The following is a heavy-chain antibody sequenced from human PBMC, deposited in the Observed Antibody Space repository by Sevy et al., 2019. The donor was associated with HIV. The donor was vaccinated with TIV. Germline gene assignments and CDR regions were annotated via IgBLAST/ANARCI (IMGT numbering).Heavy chain of an antibody. V-gene: IGHV3-48*03. CDR1: GFTFSSYE. CDR2: ISSSGSTI. D-gene: IGHD6-19*01. J-gene: IGHJ6*03. CDR3: ARGTYGSGWYVRYMDV. Sequence: GGSLRLSCAASGFTFSSYEMNWVRQAPGKGLEWVSYISSSGSTIYYADSVKGRFTISRDNAKNSLYLQMNSLRAEDTAVYYCARGTYGSGWYVRYMDVWGKGTTVTVSS.